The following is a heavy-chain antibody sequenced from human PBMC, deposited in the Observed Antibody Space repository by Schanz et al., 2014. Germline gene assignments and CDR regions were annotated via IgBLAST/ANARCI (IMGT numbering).Heavy chain of an antibody. CDR1: GGTFSSFG. J-gene: IGHJ4*02. CDR2: MNPDSGNT. D-gene: IGHD5-12*01. Sequence: QVQLVQSGAEVKKPGSSVKVSCKASGGTFSSFGINWVRQAPGQGLEWMGWMNPDSGNTGYAQKFQGWVTMTRDTSISTAYMELSRLKSDDTAVYYCARAFGGYDPAGARDYWGQGTLVTVSS. V-gene: IGHV1-8*01. CDR3: ARAFGGYDPAGARDY.